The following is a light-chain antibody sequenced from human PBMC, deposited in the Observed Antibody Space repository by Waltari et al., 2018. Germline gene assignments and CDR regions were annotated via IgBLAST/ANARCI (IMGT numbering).Light chain of an antibody. V-gene: IGKV3-15*01. Sequence: EIVMRQSPATLSVSPGEGATLSCRASQSVSSNLAWYQQRPGQAPRLRIYGASTRATGIPARFSGSGSGTEFTLTISSLQSEDSAVYYCHQYSSWPPMFTFGQGTKLEIK. CDR2: GAS. J-gene: IGKJ2*01. CDR3: HQYSSWPPMFT. CDR1: QSVSSN.